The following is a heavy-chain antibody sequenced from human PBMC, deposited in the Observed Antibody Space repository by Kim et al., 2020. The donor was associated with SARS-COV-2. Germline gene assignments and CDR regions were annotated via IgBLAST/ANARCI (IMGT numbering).Heavy chain of an antibody. J-gene: IGHJ6*02. CDR3: AKGLRVKPRITMVRGANYYYYYGMDV. D-gene: IGHD3-10*01. CDR2: ISGSGGST. Sequence: GGSLRLSCAASGFTFSSYAMSWVRQAPGKGLEWVSAISGSGGSTYYADSVKGRFTISRDNSKNTLYLQMNSLRAEDTAVYYCAKGLRVKPRITMVRGANYYYYYGMDVWGQGTTVTVSS. V-gene: IGHV3-23*01. CDR1: GFTFSSYA.